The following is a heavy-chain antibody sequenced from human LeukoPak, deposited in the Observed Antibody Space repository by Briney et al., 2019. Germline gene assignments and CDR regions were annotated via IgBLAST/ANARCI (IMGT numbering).Heavy chain of an antibody. CDR3: AKSVESAVTTNPYFDY. CDR2: ISGSGGST. CDR1: GFTFSDYA. Sequence: GGSLRLSCAASGFTFSDYAMSWVRQAPGKGLKWVSVISGSGGSTYNADSVKGRFTSSRDNSKNTLYLQMNSLRAEDTAVYYCAKSVESAVTTNPYFDYWGQGTLVTVSS. J-gene: IGHJ4*02. D-gene: IGHD4-17*01. V-gene: IGHV3-23*01.